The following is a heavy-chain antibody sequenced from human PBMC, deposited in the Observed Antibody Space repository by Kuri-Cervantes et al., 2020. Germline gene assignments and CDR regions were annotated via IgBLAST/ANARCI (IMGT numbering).Heavy chain of an antibody. V-gene: IGHV3-11*01. D-gene: IGHD2-2*01. J-gene: IGHJ6*02. CDR3: ARDRGGYCSSTSCRRRVYYYYYGMDV. CDR1: EFTVSTNY. Sequence: GGSLRLSCAASEFTVSTNYMSWIRQAPGKGLEWVSYISSSGSTIYYADSVKGRFTISRDNAKNSLYLQMNSLRAGDTAVYYCARDRGGYCSSTSCRRRVYYYYYGMDVWGQGTTVTVSS. CDR2: ISSSGSTI.